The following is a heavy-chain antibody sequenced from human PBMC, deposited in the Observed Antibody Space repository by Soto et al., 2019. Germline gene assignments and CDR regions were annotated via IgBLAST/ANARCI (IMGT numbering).Heavy chain of an antibody. J-gene: IGHJ4*02. Sequence: QVHLVESGGGVVQPGRSLTLSCTASGFAFSNYGIHWVRQAPGRGLEWVAVIWSDGTKKFYAGSVRGRFTISRDNSKNTIYLQMNSLRAEDTAVYYCARDWWEEPAGKETVSQFDYWGQETLVTVSS. CDR1: GFAFSNYG. V-gene: IGHV3-33*01. CDR2: IWSDGTKK. D-gene: IGHD6-13*01. CDR3: ARDWWEEPAGKETVSQFDY.